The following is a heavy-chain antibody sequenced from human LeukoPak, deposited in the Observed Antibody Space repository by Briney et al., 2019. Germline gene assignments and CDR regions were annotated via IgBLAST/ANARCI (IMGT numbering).Heavy chain of an antibody. CDR1: GGSISSSSYY. J-gene: IGHJ5*01. Sequence: SETLSLTCTVSGGSISSSSYYWGWIRQPPGKGLEWIGGIYYSGSTYYNPSLKSRVTISVDTSKNQFSLKLSSVTAADTAVYYCASLQGYYDFWSGSYGGWFASWGQGTLVTVSS. CDR3: ASLQGYYDFWSGSYGGWFAS. D-gene: IGHD3-3*01. V-gene: IGHV4-39*07. CDR2: IYYSGST.